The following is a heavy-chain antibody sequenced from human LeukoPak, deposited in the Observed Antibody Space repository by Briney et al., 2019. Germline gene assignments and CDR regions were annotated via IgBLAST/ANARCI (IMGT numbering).Heavy chain of an antibody. D-gene: IGHD1-1*01. V-gene: IGHV1-69*01. J-gene: IGHJ4*02. CDR2: IIPIFGTA. Sequence: ASVKLSCKASGGTFSSYAISWVRQAPGQGLEWMGGIIPIFGTANYAQKFQGRVTITADESTSTAYMELSSLRSEDTAVYYCARAESSGPERLVLVHFDYWAREPWSPSPQ. CDR3: ARAESSGPERLVLVHFDY. CDR1: GGTFSSYA.